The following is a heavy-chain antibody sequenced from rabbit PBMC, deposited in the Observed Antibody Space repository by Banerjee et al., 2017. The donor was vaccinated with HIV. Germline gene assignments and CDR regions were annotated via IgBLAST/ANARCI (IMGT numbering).Heavy chain of an antibody. Sequence: QSLQESGGGLFQPGGSLALTCKASGFSLSNKYVMCWVRQAPGKGLEWIACINTNSGNAVYASWAKGRFTISKTSSTTVTLQMTSLTAADTATYFCARGGSAAAFNLWGPGTLVTVS. J-gene: IGHJ4*01. CDR1: GFSLSNKYV. CDR3: ARGGSAAAFNL. V-gene: IGHV1S40*01. CDR2: INTNSGNA. D-gene: IGHD4-2*01.